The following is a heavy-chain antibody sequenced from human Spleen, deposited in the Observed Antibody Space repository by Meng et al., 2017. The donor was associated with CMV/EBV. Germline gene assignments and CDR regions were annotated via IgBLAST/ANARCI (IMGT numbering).Heavy chain of an antibody. D-gene: IGHD3-9*01. CDR1: GFTFSSNT. J-gene: IGHJ4*02. V-gene: IGHV3-30*04. CDR2: ISYGGINI. CDR3: ARVRYFDWLLDY. Sequence: GESLKISCAASGFTFSSNTMHWVRREPGKGPEWVASISYGGINIHYADSVKGRFTISRDNSKKMLYLQMNGLRAEDTAVYYCARVRYFDWLLDYWGQGTLVTVSS.